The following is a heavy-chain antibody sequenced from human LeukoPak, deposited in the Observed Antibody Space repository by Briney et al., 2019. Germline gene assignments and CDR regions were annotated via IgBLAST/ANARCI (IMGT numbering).Heavy chain of an antibody. CDR2: ISAYNGNT. D-gene: IGHD3-22*01. CDR3: ARDQDYYEYYFDY. V-gene: IGHV1-18*01. CDR1: GYTFTSYA. J-gene: IGHJ4*02. Sequence: GASVKVSCKASGYTFTSYAMNWVRQAPGQGLEWMGWISAYNGNTNYAQKLQGRVTMTTDTSTSTAYMELRSLRSDDTAVYYCARDQDYYEYYFDYWGQGTLVTVSS.